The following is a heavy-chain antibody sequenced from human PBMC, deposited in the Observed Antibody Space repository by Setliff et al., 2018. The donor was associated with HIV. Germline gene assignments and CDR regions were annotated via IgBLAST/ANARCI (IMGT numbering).Heavy chain of an antibody. CDR2: IQSGGII. CDR3: AKLDYYDYSGSWARKVAIDF. D-gene: IGHD3-22*01. CDR1: GFTFSSYS. J-gene: IGHJ3*01. V-gene: IGHV3-23*01. Sequence: GESLRLSCAASGFTFSSYSMDWVRQKPWRGLEWVSLIQSGGIIYYADSVKGRFTISRDNSNNTLSLQMSSLRAEDTALYYCAKLDYYDYSGSWARKVAIDFWGRGTMVTVSS.